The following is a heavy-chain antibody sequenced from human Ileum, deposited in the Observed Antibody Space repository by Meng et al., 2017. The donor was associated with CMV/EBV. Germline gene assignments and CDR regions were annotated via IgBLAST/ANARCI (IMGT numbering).Heavy chain of an antibody. J-gene: IGHJ4*02. CDR3: ARGQDNHKGGVH. CDR2: IHPSGST. D-gene: IGHD1-14*01. Sequence: GAGRWKPSEALSLPGDVYDASFSDFYWRRTRHLPGKGLEWIGEIHPSGSTHYNPSLESRVSISVHMSNNQFSLKVSSVTAADTAVYYCARGQDNHKGGVHWGQGTLVTVSS. V-gene: IGHV4-34*01. CDR1: DASFSDFY.